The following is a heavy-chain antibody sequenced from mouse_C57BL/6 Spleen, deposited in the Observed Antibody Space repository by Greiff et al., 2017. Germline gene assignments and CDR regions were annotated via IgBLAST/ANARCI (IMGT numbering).Heavy chain of an antibody. Sequence: VQLKQSVAELVRPGASVKLSCTASGFNIKNTYMHWVKQRPEQGLEWIGRIDPANGNTKYAPKIQGKATITADTSSNTAYLQLSSLTSEDTSIYYCARSDYSNYLFAYWGQGALVTFSA. CDR1: GFNIKNTY. V-gene: IGHV14-3*01. CDR3: ARSDYSNYLFAY. D-gene: IGHD2-5*01. J-gene: IGHJ3*01. CDR2: IDPANGNT.